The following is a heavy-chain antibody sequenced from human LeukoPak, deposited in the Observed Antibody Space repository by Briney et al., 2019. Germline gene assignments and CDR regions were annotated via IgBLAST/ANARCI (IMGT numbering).Heavy chain of an antibody. J-gene: IGHJ3*02. Sequence: GGSLRLSCVASGFTFSIYTMSWVRQAPGKGLEWVSAISSGGGSTYYADSVKGRFTISRDNSKNTLYLQMNSLRAEDTAVYYCAKSYCSSTSCYGAFDIWGQGTMVTVSS. CDR2: ISSGGGST. V-gene: IGHV3-23*01. CDR3: AKSYCSSTSCYGAFDI. CDR1: GFTFSIYT. D-gene: IGHD2-2*01.